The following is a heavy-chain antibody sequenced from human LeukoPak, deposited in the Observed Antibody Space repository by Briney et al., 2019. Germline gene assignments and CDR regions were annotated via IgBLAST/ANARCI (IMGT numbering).Heavy chain of an antibody. CDR2: INHSGST. V-gene: IGHV4-34*01. CDR3: SRGRSTSCYDY. J-gene: IGHJ4*02. Sequence: SETLSLTCAVYGGSFSGYYWSWIRQPPGKGLEWIGEINHSGSTNYNPSLKSRVTISVDTSKNQFSLKLSSETAADTAVYYYSRGRSTSCYDYWGQGTLVTVSS. CDR1: GGSFSGYY. D-gene: IGHD2-2*01.